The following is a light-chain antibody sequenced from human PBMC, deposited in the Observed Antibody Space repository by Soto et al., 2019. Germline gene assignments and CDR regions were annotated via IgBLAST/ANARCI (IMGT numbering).Light chain of an antibody. CDR2: DAS. CDR3: QQFYNYPRT. J-gene: IGKJ1*01. CDR1: QDIGTY. V-gene: IGKV1-8*01. Sequence: AIRMTQSPSSFSASTGDRVSITCRATQDIGTYLAWYQQIPGKAPKLLIYDASTLQTGVPSRFSVSGSGTDFTLTISDLQAEDFGTYYCQQFYNYPRTFGQGTKVEIK.